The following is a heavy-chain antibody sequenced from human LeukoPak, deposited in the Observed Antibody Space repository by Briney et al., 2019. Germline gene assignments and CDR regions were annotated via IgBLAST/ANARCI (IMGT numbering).Heavy chain of an antibody. V-gene: IGHV1-18*01. CDR3: ARAGYCSGGSCYPYYYYYYMDV. CDR1: GYTFTSYA. Sequence: ASVKVSCKASGYTFTSYAISWVRQAPGQGLEWMGRISGHNDDTNYAQRLQGRVTMTTDTSTSTAYMELRSLRSDDTAVYYCARAGYCSGGSCYPYYYYYYMDVWGKGTTVTVS. CDR2: ISGHNDDT. J-gene: IGHJ6*03. D-gene: IGHD2-15*01.